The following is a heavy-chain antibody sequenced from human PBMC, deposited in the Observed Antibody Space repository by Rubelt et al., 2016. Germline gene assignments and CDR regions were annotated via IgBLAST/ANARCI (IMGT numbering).Heavy chain of an antibody. J-gene: IGHJ2*01. CDR1: GGSISSGGYY. Sequence: QVQLQESGPGLVKPSQTLSLTCTVSGGSISSGGYYWSWIRQHPGKGLEWIGYIYYSGTTYYNPSLKSRVIMSVDTSKNQFSLKLNSVTAADTAVYYCANGDSEEWYFDVWGRGTLVTVSS. CDR3: ANGDSEEWYFDV. V-gene: IGHV4-31*03. D-gene: IGHD4-17*01. CDR2: IYYSGTT.